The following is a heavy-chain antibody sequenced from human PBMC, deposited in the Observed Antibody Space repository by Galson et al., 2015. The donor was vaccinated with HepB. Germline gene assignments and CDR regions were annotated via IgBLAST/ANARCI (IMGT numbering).Heavy chain of an antibody. V-gene: IGHV3-30-3*01. CDR3: ARGPGLYDSGWFPFDS. J-gene: IGHJ4*02. CDR1: GFTFSNYP. CDR2: ISYDGGNK. D-gene: IGHD6-19*01. Sequence: SLRLSCAASGFTFSNYPLHWVRQAPGKGLEWVAFISYDGGNKKYAKSVKGRFTISRDNSKNTLYLQMNSLGLEDTAVYYCARGPGLYDSGWFPFDSWGQGTRVTVSS.